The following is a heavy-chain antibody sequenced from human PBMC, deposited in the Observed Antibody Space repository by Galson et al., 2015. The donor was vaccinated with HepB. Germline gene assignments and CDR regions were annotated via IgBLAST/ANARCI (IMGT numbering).Heavy chain of an antibody. V-gene: IGHV3-74*01. J-gene: IGHJ3*02. CDR1: GLTFSGNW. CDR3: TREMLGLGPIQRDAFDI. D-gene: IGHD1-26*01. CDR2: INSDGGRT. Sequence: SLRLSCAASGLTFSGNWMHWVRQAPGKGLVWVSRINSDGGRTDYADSVRGRFTISRDNAKNTLYLQMNSLGVEDTAVYYCTREMLGLGPIQRDAFDIWGQGTMVTVSS.